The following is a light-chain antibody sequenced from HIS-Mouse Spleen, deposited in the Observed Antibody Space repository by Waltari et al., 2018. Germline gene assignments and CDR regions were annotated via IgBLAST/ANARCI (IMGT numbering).Light chain of an antibody. V-gene: IGLV3-25*03. J-gene: IGLJ3*02. CDR2: KDS. CDR3: QSADSSGTGWV. Sequence: SYELTQPPSVSVSPGQTARITCPGDALPNQYAYWYQQKPGQAPVLVIYKDSERPSGIPERFSGSSSGTTVTLTISGVQAEDEADYYCQSADSSGTGWVFGGGTKLTVL. CDR1: ALPNQY.